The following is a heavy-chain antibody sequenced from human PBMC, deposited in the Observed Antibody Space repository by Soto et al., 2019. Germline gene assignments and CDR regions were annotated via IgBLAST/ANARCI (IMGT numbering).Heavy chain of an antibody. CDR3: ARDGDVNTGFGKDY. J-gene: IGHJ4*02. V-gene: IGHV3-33*01. CDR1: GFTFSNYD. CDR2: IWYDGGNK. Sequence: QVQLVESGGGVVQPGRSLRLSCAASGFTFSNYDMHWVLQAPGKGLEWVSFIWYDGGNKYYAESVKGRFTISRDNSKNTLFMQMNSLRAEDTAVYYCARDGDVNTGFGKDYWGQGTLVTVSS. D-gene: IGHD3-16*01.